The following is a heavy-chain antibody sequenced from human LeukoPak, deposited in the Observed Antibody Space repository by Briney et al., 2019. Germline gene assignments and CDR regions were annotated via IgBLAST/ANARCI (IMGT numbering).Heavy chain of an antibody. CDR3: ANALLRYFDWLTDY. Sequence: GGSLRLSCATSGFPFSDFSMSWVRQAPGKGLEWVSAISGSGGSTYYADSVKGRFTISRDNSKNTLYLQMNSLRAEDTAVYYCANALLRYFDWLTDYWGQGTLVTVSS. CDR2: ISGSGGST. D-gene: IGHD3-9*01. CDR1: GFPFSDFS. J-gene: IGHJ4*02. V-gene: IGHV3-23*01.